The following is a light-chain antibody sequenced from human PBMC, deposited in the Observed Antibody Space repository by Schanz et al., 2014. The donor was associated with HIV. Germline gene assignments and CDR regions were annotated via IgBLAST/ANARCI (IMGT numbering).Light chain of an antibody. Sequence: QSALTQPPSASGSPGQPVTIFCTGSSRDVGGYNYVSWYQQHPGKAPKVMIYEVSRRPSGVPDRLSGSKSGTSASLAISGLQSEDEADYYCAAWDDSLNGVVFGGGTKLTVL. CDR1: SRDVGGYNY. V-gene: IGLV2-8*01. CDR2: EVS. J-gene: IGLJ2*01. CDR3: AAWDDSLNGVV.